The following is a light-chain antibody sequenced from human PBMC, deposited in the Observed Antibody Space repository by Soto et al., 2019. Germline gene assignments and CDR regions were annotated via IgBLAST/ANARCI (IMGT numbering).Light chain of an antibody. CDR3: CSYADLIL. J-gene: IGLJ3*02. V-gene: IGLV2-23*01. CDR1: SSDVGHYNL. Sequence: QSALTQPASVSGSPGQSITISCTGTSSDVGHYNLVSCYQQHPGKAPKLIIYEGYKRPSGVSNRFSGSKSGNTASLTISGLQTEDVADYYCCSYADLILFGGGTQLTVL. CDR2: EGY.